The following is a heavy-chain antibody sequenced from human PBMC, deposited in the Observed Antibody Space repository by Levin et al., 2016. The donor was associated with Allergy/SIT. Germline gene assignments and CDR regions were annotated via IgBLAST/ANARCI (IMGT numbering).Heavy chain of an antibody. CDR2: INHSGST. V-gene: IGHV4-34*01. Sequence: WIRQPPGKGLEWIGEINHSGSTNYNPSLKSRVTISVDTSKNQFSLKLSSVTAADTAVYYCARRRGLRESWAYYYYYGMDVWGQGTTVTVSS. D-gene: IGHD5-12*01. CDR3: ARRRGLRESWAYYYYYGMDV. J-gene: IGHJ6*02.